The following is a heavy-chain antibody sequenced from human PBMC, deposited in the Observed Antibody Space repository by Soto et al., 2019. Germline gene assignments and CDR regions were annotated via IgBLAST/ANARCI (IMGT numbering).Heavy chain of an antibody. Sequence: SVKVSCKASGGTFSSYAISWVRQAPGQGLEWMRGIIPIFGTANYAQKFQGRVTITADESTSTAYMELSSLRSEDTAVYYCEREGALGSSHGHNDYRGQGIRVXVSS. J-gene: IGHJ4*02. D-gene: IGHD6-6*01. V-gene: IGHV1-69*13. CDR2: IIPIFGTA. CDR1: GGTFSSYA. CDR3: EREGALGSSHGHNDY.